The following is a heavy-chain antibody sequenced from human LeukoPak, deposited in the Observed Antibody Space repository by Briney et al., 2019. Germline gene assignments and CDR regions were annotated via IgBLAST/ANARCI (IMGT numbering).Heavy chain of an antibody. CDR2: INANTGNP. D-gene: IGHD5-12*01. V-gene: IGHV7-4-1*02. CDR1: GYTFTTHS. J-gene: IGHJ4*02. CDR3: ARDASTINFDY. Sequence: ASVTVSCKTSGYTFTTHSINWLRQAPGQGLEWMGWINANTGNPTYAQGFTGRFVFSLDTSVSTAYLQISSLKADDTAVYYCARDASTINFDYWGQGTLVTVSS.